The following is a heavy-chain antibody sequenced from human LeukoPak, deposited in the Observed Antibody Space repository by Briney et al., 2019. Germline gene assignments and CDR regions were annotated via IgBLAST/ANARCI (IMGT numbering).Heavy chain of an antibody. V-gene: IGHV3-21*01. J-gene: IGHJ4*02. Sequence: GGSLRLSSAPSRVTFSSYSMNWVREAPGEGLEWVSSISSSSSYIYYADSVKGRFTISRDNAKNSLYLQMNSLRAEDTAVYYCARGMATIPSYYFDYWGQGTLVTVSS. CDR2: ISSSSSYI. CDR3: ARGMATIPSYYFDY. D-gene: IGHD5-24*01. CDR1: RVTFSSYS.